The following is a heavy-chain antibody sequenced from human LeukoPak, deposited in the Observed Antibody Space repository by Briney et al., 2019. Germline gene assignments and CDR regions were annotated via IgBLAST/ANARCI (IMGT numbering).Heavy chain of an antibody. CDR2: ISHDASDE. CDR1: GFSFSGYG. CDR3: VKALVGQTSGY. J-gene: IGHJ4*02. D-gene: IGHD1-26*01. V-gene: IGHV3-30*18. Sequence: PGGSLRPSCTASGFSFSGYGMHWVRQAPGKGLEWLAVISHDASDEYYADSVKGRFTISRDNAKNMIYPQIISLRAEDTAVYYCVKALVGQTSGYWGQGTRVTVST.